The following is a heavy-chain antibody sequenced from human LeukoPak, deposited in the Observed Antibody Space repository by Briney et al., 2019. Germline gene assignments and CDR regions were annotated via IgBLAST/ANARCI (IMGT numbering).Heavy chain of an antibody. CDR2: MKEDGSER. Sequence: PGGSLRLSCVTSGFNFNIFWMTWVRQAPGKGLEWVANMKEDGSERNYVDSVQGRFTISRDNTKNSLYLQMNSLRDEDTAMYYCARITAGVADYWGQGTLVTVSS. CDR1: GFNFNIFW. CDR3: ARITAGVADY. V-gene: IGHV3-7*05. D-gene: IGHD3-3*01. J-gene: IGHJ4*02.